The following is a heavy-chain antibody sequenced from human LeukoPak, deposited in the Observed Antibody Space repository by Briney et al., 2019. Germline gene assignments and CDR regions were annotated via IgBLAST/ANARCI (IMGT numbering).Heavy chain of an antibody. CDR1: GDSISSGGYS. CDR2: ISQSGNI. CDR3: ARVNCSGGSCYAYFDY. V-gene: IGHV4-30-2*01. Sequence: PSQTLSLTCTVSGDSISSGGYSWSWIRQPPGKGLEWIGYIYHIGYISQSGNIYQNPSLKSRVTISLDTSRNQFSLKLSSVTAADTAVYYCARVNCSGGSCYAYFDYWGQGTLVTVSS. J-gene: IGHJ4*02. D-gene: IGHD2-15*01.